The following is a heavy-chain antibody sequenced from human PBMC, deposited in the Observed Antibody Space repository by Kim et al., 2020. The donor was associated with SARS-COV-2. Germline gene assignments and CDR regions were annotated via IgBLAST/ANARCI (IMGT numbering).Heavy chain of an antibody. J-gene: IGHJ4*02. V-gene: IGHV1-24*01. Sequence: YAQKFHGRVTMTEDTSTDTAYMELSSLRSEDTAVYYCATARWELRGLFDYWGQGTLVTVSS. D-gene: IGHD1-26*01. CDR3: ATARWELRGLFDY.